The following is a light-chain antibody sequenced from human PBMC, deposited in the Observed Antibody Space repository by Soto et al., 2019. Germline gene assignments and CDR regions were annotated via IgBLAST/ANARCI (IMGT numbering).Light chain of an antibody. CDR2: GAS. CDR1: QSVSSSY. CDR3: QQYGSSPLT. V-gene: IGKV3-20*01. Sequence: PGAGATLSCRASQSVSSSYLAWYQQKPGQAPRLLIYGASSRATGIPDRFSGSGSGTDFTLTISRLEPEDFAVYYCQQYGSSPLTFGQRTKVDI. J-gene: IGKJ1*01.